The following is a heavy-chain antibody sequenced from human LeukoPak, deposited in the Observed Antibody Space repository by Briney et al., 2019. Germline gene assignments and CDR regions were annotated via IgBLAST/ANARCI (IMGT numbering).Heavy chain of an antibody. CDR1: GYRFTNYW. Sequence: GASLQISCQASGYRFTNYWIGWVRQMPGKGLEWMGIIYPGDSDTRYSPSFQGQVTISADKSISTAYLQWISLKASDTAMYYCARQLGASSDFDYWGQGTLVTVSS. V-gene: IGHV5-51*01. D-gene: IGHD1-26*01. CDR3: ARQLGASSDFDY. J-gene: IGHJ4*02. CDR2: IYPGDSDT.